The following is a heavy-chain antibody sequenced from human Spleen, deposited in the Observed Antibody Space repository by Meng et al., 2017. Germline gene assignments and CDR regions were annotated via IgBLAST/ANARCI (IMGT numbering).Heavy chain of an antibody. D-gene: IGHD4-17*01. CDR3: ARGLFHLRVLWWFDP. CDR1: GGSFSGYP. Sequence: VQLRQWDAGLLKPSDPLSLTCAVYGGSFSGYPWSWIRQSPGKGLEWIGEIDHIGSTSSNPSLESRLTISIDTSMNQFSLRLSSVTASDTGVYYCARGLFHLRVLWWFDPWGQGTLVTVSS. J-gene: IGHJ5*02. V-gene: IGHV4-34*01. CDR2: IDHIGST.